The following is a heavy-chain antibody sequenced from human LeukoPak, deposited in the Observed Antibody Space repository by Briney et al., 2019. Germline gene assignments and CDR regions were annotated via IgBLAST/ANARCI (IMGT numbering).Heavy chain of an antibody. Sequence: SETLSLTCAVYGWSFNDYYWNWVRQPPGKGLEWIGEINARGDTNYNPSLKSRVTISVDSSKNQFSLTLTSMIAADTAIYYCARGQVPAARGYNWFDPWGQGTPVTVSS. CDR1: GWSFNDYY. V-gene: IGHV4-34*01. CDR2: INARGDT. CDR3: ARGQVPAARGYNWFDP. D-gene: IGHD2-2*01. J-gene: IGHJ5*02.